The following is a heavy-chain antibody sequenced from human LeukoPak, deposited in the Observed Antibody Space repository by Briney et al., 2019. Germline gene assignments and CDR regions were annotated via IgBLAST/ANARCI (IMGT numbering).Heavy chain of an antibody. CDR2: ITSSSIHT. CDR1: GFTFITYN. Sequence: GGSLRLSCAASGFTFITYNMNWVRQAPGKGLEWVSSITSSSIHTFYADSVRGRFTISRDNAKNSLYLQMNSLRAEDTAVYYCARDEGYYYGSGSSIDYWGQGTLVTVSS. V-gene: IGHV3-21*01. CDR3: ARDEGYYYGSGSSIDY. D-gene: IGHD3-10*01. J-gene: IGHJ4*02.